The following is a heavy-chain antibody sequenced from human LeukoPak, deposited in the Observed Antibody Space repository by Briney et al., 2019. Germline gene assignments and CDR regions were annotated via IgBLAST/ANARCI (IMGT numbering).Heavy chain of an antibody. V-gene: IGHV3-7*01. CDR2: IKQDGSEK. Sequence: GGSLRLSCAASGFTFSNSVMGWVRQAPGKGLEWVANIKQDGSEKYYVDSVKGRFTISRDNAKNSLYLQMNSLRAEDTAVYYCARDGYYYDSSSLSDWGQGTLVTVSS. D-gene: IGHD3-22*01. CDR3: ARDGYYYDSSSLSD. J-gene: IGHJ4*02. CDR1: GFTFSNSV.